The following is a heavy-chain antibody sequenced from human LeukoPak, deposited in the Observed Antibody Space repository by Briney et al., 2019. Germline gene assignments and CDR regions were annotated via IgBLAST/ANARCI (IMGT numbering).Heavy chain of an antibody. D-gene: IGHD3-10*01. CDR1: GFTFSSYW. CDR3: ARDRGWTAVY. Sequence: GGSLRLSCAAFGFTFSSYWMTWVRQAPGKGLEWVANINQDGSEKYYVDSVKGRFIISRDNAKNSLYLQMNSLRAEDTAVYYCARDRGWTAVYWGQGTLVTVSS. CDR2: INQDGSEK. V-gene: IGHV3-7*01. J-gene: IGHJ4*02.